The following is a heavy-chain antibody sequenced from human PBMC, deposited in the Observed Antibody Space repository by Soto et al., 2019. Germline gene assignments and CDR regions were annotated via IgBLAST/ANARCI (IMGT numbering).Heavy chain of an antibody. CDR2: IYHGGTT. J-gene: IGHJ4*02. Sequence: QVQLQESGPGLVKPSGTLSLTCAVSGGSISSSNWWSWVRQPPGKGLEWIGEIYHGGTTNYNPSLKSRVTISVDKSKNQFSLKLSSVTAADTAVYYCARSNSGSYYEVFDYWGQGTLVTVSS. V-gene: IGHV4-4*02. D-gene: IGHD1-26*01. CDR3: ARSNSGSYYEVFDY. CDR1: GGSISSSNW.